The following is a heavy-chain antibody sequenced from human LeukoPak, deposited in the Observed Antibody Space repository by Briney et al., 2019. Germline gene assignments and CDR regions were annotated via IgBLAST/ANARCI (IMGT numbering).Heavy chain of an antibody. J-gene: IGHJ4*02. CDR1: GFTFSSYA. D-gene: IGHD3-16*01. CDR2: ISYDGSNK. V-gene: IGHV3-30-3*01. CDR3: ARDGLLGYFDY. Sequence: QPGGSLRLSCAASGFTFSSYAMSWVRQAPGKGLEWVAVISYDGSNKYYADSVKGRFTISRDNSKNTLYLQMNSLRAEDTAVYYCARDGLLGYFDYWGQGTLVTVSS.